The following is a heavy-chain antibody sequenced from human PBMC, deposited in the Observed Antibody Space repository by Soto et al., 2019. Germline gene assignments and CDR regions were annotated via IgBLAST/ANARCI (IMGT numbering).Heavy chain of an antibody. CDR3: ARDSPSYYYGSGSPKDAFDI. V-gene: IGHV4-59*01. CDR1: GGSISSYY. J-gene: IGHJ3*02. D-gene: IGHD3-10*01. CDR2: IYYSGST. Sequence: TSETLSLTCTVSGGSISSYYWSWIRQPPGKGLEWIGYIYYSGSTNYNPSLKSRVTISVDTSKNQFSLKLSSVTAADTAVYYCARDSPSYYYGSGSPKDAFDIWGQGTMVTVSS.